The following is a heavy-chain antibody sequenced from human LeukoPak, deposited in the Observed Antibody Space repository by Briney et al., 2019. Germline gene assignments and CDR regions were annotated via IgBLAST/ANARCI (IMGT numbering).Heavy chain of an antibody. CDR2: IHYSGST. CDR3: ARFSSSSDGRPFDY. V-gene: IGHV4-59*01. CDR1: GGSISSYY. D-gene: IGHD6-13*01. Sequence: PSETLSLTCTVSGGSISSYYWNWIRQPPGKGLEWIGYIHYSGSTNYNTPLKSRVTISVDTSKNQFSLNLSSVTAADTAVYYCARFSSSSDGRPFDYWGQGTLVTVSS. J-gene: IGHJ4*02.